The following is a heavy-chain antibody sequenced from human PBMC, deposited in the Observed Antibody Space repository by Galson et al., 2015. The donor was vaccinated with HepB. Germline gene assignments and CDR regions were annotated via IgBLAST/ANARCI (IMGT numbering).Heavy chain of an antibody. CDR3: TRAAGEMATITEGDLYYGMDV. Sequence: SVKVSCKASGGTFSSHPISWVRQAPGQGLQWMGGIIPIFGSANYPQRFQGRVTITADKSTSTAYMELSSLRSEDTAVYYCTRAAGEMATITEGDLYYGMDVWGQGTTVTVSS. CDR2: IIPIFGSA. V-gene: IGHV1-69*06. J-gene: IGHJ6*02. D-gene: IGHD5-24*01. CDR1: GGTFSSHP.